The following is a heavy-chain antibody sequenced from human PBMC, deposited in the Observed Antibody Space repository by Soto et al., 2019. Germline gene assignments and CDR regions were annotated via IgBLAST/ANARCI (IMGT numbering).Heavy chain of an antibody. V-gene: IGHV4-34*01. D-gene: IGHD3-22*01. Sequence: QVQLQQWGAGLLKPSETLSLTCAVYGGSFSGYYWSWIRQPPGKGLEWIGEINHSGSTNYNPSLKSRFTISVDTSKNQFSLKLSSVTAADTAVYYCARGLRYYYDSSGYPCDYWGQGTLVTVSS. CDR3: ARGLRYYYDSSGYPCDY. CDR1: GGSFSGYY. CDR2: INHSGST. J-gene: IGHJ4*02.